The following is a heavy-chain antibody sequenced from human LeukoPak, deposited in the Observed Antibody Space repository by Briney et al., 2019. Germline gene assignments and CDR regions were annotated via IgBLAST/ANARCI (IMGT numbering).Heavy chain of an antibody. J-gene: IGHJ4*02. CDR1: GFTFSSYS. V-gene: IGHV3-48*02. Sequence: GGSLRLSCAASGFTFSSYSMNWVRQAPGKGLEWVSYISSSSSTIYYADSVKGRFTISRDNAKNSLYLRMNSLRDEDTAVYYCARDHRVGAIRPFDYWGQGTLVTVSS. D-gene: IGHD1-26*01. CDR3: ARDHRVGAIRPFDY. CDR2: ISSSSSTI.